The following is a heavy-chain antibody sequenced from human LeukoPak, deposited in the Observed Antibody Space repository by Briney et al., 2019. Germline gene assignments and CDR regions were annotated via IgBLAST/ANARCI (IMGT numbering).Heavy chain of an antibody. Sequence: ASVKVSCKASGYTFTGHYIHWVRQAPGQGLEWMGWINPNSGGTNYAQKFQGRVTMTRDTSISTAYMELSRLRSDDTAVYYCARDSWWGIVVVTPDYWGQGTLVTVSS. CDR2: INPNSGGT. V-gene: IGHV1-2*02. D-gene: IGHD3-22*01. CDR3: ARDSWWGIVVVTPDY. CDR1: GYTFTGHY. J-gene: IGHJ4*02.